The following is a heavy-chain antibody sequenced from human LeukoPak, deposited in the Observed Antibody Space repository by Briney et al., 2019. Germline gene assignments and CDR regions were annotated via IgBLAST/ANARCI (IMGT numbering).Heavy chain of an antibody. CDR1: GYTFRSYD. CDR3: ASASGTSYFGMDV. V-gene: IGHV1-18*01. J-gene: IGHJ6*02. CDR2: IRAYNGKT. D-gene: IGHD1-1*01. Sequence: AASVNVSCKASGYTFRSYDINWVRQAPGQGLEWMGRIRAYNGKTDYGQKVQGRVTMTTDTSTSTAYMELRSLTSEDTAIYYCASASGTSYFGMDVWGQGTTVTVFS.